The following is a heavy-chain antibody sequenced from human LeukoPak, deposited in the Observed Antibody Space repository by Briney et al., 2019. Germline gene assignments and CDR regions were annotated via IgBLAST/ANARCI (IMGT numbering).Heavy chain of an antibody. CDR2: IYYSGST. Sequence: SETLSLTCTVSGGSISSGGYYWSWIRQHPGKGLEWIGYIYYSGSTNYNPSLKSRVTISVDKSKNQFSLKLSSVTAADTAVYCARSGSGRALVYWGQGTLVTVSS. CDR3: ARSGSGRALVY. J-gene: IGHJ4*02. CDR1: GGSISSGGYY. V-gene: IGHV4-31*09. D-gene: IGHD3-10*01.